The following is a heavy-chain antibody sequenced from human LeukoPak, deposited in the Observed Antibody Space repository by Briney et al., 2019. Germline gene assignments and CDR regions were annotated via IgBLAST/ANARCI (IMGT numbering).Heavy chain of an antibody. CDR3: ARDLSDDYSLDY. Sequence: TGGSLRLSCAASGFSFSDYSMNWVREAAGKGLEWVSSITISSSIIYYADSVKGRFTISRDNAKNSLFLQMNSLRAEDTAVYYCARDLSDDYSLDYWGQGTLVSVSS. V-gene: IGHV3-21*01. CDR1: GFSFSDYS. CDR2: ITISSSII. J-gene: IGHJ4*02. D-gene: IGHD3-16*01.